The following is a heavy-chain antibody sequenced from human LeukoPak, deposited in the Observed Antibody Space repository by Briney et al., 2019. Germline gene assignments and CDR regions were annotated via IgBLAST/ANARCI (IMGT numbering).Heavy chain of an antibody. CDR3: AKDPYYDSSGYYLNWFDP. V-gene: IGHV3-23*01. Sequence: XKXLXXVSAISGSGGSTYYADSVKGRFTISRDNSKNTLYLQMNSLRAEDTAVYYCAKDPYYDSSGYYLNWFDPWGQGTLVTVSS. J-gene: IGHJ5*02. CDR2: ISGSGGST. D-gene: IGHD3-22*01.